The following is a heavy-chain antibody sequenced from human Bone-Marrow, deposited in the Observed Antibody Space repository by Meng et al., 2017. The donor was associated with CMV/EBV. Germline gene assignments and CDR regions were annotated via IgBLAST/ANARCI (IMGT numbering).Heavy chain of an antibody. J-gene: IGHJ5*02. V-gene: IGHV4-61*01. CDR1: GGSVSSGSYY. CDR2: IYYSGST. Sequence: SETLSLTCTVSGGSVSSGSYYWSWIRQPLGKGLEWIGYIYYSGSTNYNPSLKSRVTISVDTSKNQFSLKLSSVTAADTAVYYCARDVVVPAAANWFDPWGQGTLVTVSS. CDR3: ARDVVVPAAANWFDP. D-gene: IGHD2-2*01.